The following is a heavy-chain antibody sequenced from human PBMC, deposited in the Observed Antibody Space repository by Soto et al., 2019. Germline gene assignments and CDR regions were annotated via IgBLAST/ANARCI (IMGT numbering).Heavy chain of an antibody. V-gene: IGHV3-30-3*01. CDR1: GFTFSSYA. CDR3: ARVDMDV. J-gene: IGHJ6*02. Sequence: PGGSLRLSCAASGFTFSSYAMHWVRQAPGKGLEWVAGISYDGSNKYYADSVKGRFTISRDNSKNTLYLQMNSLRAEDTAVYYCARVDMDVWGQGTTVTVSS. CDR2: ISYDGSNK.